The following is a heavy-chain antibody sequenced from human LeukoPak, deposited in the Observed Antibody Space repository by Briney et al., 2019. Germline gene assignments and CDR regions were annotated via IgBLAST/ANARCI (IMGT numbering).Heavy chain of an antibody. J-gene: IGHJ4*02. Sequence: GGSLRLSCAASEFTFSNYAMTWVRQAPGKGLEWVSAISGSGGSTYYADSVKGRFTISRDNSKNTLYLQMSSLRAEGTAVYYCAKQAGGSGSYYYYWGQGTLVTVSS. CDR2: ISGSGGST. CDR1: EFTFSNYA. CDR3: AKQAGGSGSYYYY. D-gene: IGHD3-10*01. V-gene: IGHV3-23*01.